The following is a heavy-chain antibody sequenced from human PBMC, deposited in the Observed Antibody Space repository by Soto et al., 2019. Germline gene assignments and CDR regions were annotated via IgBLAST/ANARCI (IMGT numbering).Heavy chain of an antibody. V-gene: IGHV4-61*01. CDR3: ARFYGSGTNEIFDY. Sequence: PSETLSLTCTVSGGSVSNPYYYWSWVRQPPGKGLEWIGLIYYSGGTNYNPSLKSRVTMSMDPSKNQFSLNLNSVTAADTAVYYCARFYGSGTNEIFDYWGQGALVTVSS. D-gene: IGHD3-10*01. CDR1: GGSVSNPYYY. J-gene: IGHJ4*02. CDR2: IYYSGGT.